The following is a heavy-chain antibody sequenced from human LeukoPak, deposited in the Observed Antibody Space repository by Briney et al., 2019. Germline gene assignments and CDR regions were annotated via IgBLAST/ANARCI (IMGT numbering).Heavy chain of an antibody. CDR2: IYYSGST. J-gene: IGHJ5*02. CDR1: GVSISSSSYY. D-gene: IGHD3-10*01. CDR3: ARHVLYYYGSGSLNWFDP. Sequence: SETLSLTCTVSGVSISSSSYYWGWIRQPPGKGLEWIGSIYYSGSTYYNPSLKSRVTISVDTSKNQFSLKLSSVTAAGTAVYYCARHVLYYYGSGSLNWFDPWGQGTLVTVSS. V-gene: IGHV4-39*01.